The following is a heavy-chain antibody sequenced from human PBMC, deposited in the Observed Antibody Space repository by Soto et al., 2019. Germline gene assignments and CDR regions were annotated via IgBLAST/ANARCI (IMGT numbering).Heavy chain of an antibody. CDR1: GDRFTDYY. Sequence: QVQLVQSGAEVKEPGASVTVSCRASGDRFTDYYMHWVRQAPGQGLEWMGGINPNSGVTKYAQKFQGGVTMTRDTSIRTVYMQLSRLGFDDTAIYYCARESGGATATLDYYYFYMDVWGTGTTVTVSS. D-gene: IGHD5-12*01. J-gene: IGHJ6*03. V-gene: IGHV1-2*02. CDR3: ARESGGATATLDYYYFYMDV. CDR2: INPNSGVT.